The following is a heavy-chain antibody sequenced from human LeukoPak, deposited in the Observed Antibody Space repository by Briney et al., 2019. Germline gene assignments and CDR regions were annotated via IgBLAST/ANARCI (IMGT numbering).Heavy chain of an antibody. V-gene: IGHV1-69*13. D-gene: IGHD2-8*01. CDR2: IIPIFGTA. CDR1: GGTFISYA. Sequence: ASVKVSCKASGGTFISYAISWVRQAPGQGLEWMGGIIPIFGTANYAQKFQGRVTITADESTSTAYMELSSLRSEDTAVYYCARESDCTNGVCYRPFDYWGQGTLVTVSS. J-gene: IGHJ4*02. CDR3: ARESDCTNGVCYRPFDY.